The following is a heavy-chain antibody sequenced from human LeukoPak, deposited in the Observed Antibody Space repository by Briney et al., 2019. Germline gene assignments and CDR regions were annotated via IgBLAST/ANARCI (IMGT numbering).Heavy chain of an antibody. CDR3: AEAPKYCSGGSCYSFYLDY. Sequence: SETLSLTCAVYGGSFSGYYWSWIRQPPGKGLEWIGEINHSGSTNYNPSLKSRVTISVDTSKNQFSLKLSSVTAADTAVYYCAEAPKYCSGGSCYSFYLDYWGQGTLVTVSS. CDR2: INHSGST. CDR1: GGSFSGYY. J-gene: IGHJ4*02. V-gene: IGHV4-34*01. D-gene: IGHD2-15*01.